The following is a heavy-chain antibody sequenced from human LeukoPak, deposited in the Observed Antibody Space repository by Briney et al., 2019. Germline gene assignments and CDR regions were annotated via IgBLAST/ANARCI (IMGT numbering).Heavy chain of an antibody. V-gene: IGHV4-61*08. J-gene: IGHJ4*02. D-gene: IGHD3-22*01. CDR1: GGSISSGGYY. CDR2: IFDSGST. Sequence: SETLSLTCTVSGGSISSGGYYWSWIRQHPGEGLEWIGYIFDSGSTHYNPSLRSRVTISVDTSKNQFSLKLNSVTAADTAVYYCARVPSYDSSGYPKGYFDYWGQGTLVTVSS. CDR3: ARVPSYDSSGYPKGYFDY.